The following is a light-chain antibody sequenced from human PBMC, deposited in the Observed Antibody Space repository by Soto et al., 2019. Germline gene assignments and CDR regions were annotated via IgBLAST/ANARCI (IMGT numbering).Light chain of an antibody. CDR1: QSFSTY. CDR2: AAS. V-gene: IGKV1-39*01. J-gene: IGKJ2*01. Sequence: DIQMTQSPSSLSASVGDRVTITCRASQSFSTYLNWFQQKPGKAPKLLIYAASRLQSGVPSRFSGSGSGTDFTLTISSLQPEDCATYYCQQSYSLPYTFGQGTKLEIK. CDR3: QQSYSLPYT.